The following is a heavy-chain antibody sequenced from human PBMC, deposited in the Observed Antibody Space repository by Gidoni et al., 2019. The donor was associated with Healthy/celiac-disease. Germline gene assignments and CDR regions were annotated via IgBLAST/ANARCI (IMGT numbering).Heavy chain of an antibody. D-gene: IGHD2-15*01. CDR1: GGTFSSYA. J-gene: IGHJ6*02. V-gene: IGHV1-69*06. CDR2: IIPIFGTA. Sequence: QVQLVQSGAEVKKPGSSVKVSCKASGGTFSSYAISWVRQAPGQGLEWMGGIIPIFGTANYAQKFQGRVTITADKSTSTAYMELSSLRSEDTAVYYCARRGGYCSGGSCPGGMDVWGQGTTVTVSS. CDR3: ARRGGYCSGGSCPGGMDV.